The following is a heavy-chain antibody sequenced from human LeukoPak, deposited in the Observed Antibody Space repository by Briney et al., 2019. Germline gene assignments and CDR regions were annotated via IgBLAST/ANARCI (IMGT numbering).Heavy chain of an antibody. J-gene: IGHJ4*02. D-gene: IGHD3-22*01. Sequence: ASVKVSCKASGYAFTSYGVSWVRQAPGQGLEWMGWIYGYNGNTIYAQKFQGRVTMTTDKSRTTAYMELRSLTFDDTAVYYCARADDSSGYFLDYWGQGTLVTVSS. CDR2: IYGYNGNT. V-gene: IGHV1-18*01. CDR3: ARADDSSGYFLDY. CDR1: GYAFTSYG.